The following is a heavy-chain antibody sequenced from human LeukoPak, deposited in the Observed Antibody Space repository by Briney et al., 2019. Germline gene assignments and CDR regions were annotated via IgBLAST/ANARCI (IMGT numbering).Heavy chain of an antibody. CDR1: GYTFTSYD. D-gene: IGHD1-26*01. CDR3: ARGLSGSYSYNWFDP. CDR2: MNPNSGNT. Sequence: ASVKVSCKASGYTFTSYDINWVRQATGQGLEWMGWMNPNSGNTGYAQKFQGRVTMTRNTSISTAYMELSSLRSEDTAVYYCARGLSGSYSYNWFDPWDQGTLVTVSS. J-gene: IGHJ5*02. V-gene: IGHV1-8*01.